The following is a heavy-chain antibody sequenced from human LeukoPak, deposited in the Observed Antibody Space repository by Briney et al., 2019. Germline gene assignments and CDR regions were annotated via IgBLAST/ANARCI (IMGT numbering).Heavy chain of an antibody. CDR3: PRSHGSLYDGSGSDHQRVYSIDY. V-gene: IGHV5-51*01. J-gene: IGHJ4*02. CDR1: GYRFTSYW. D-gene: IGHD3-10*01. Sequence: GESLKTSCKGSGYRFTSYWIGWVRQMPGKGLEWMGIIYPGDSDTRYSPSFQGQVTISADKSISTAYLQWSSLKASDTATYYEPRSHGSLYDGSGSDHQRVYSIDYWGQGTLVTVSS. CDR2: IYPGDSDT.